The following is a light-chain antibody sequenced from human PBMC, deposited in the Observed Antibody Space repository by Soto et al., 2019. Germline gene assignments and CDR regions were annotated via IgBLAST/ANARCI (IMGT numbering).Light chain of an antibody. CDR3: LLYLGGGIWV. CDR1: SGPVFTSSY. Sequence: QTVVTQEPSFSVSPGGTVTLTCGLSSGPVFTSSYPNWYQQTPGQAPRTLIFNTNTRSSGVPDRFSGSILGDKAALTITGAQADDDSYYYCLLYLGGGIWVFGAGTQLTVL. CDR2: NTN. V-gene: IGLV8-61*01. J-gene: IGLJ3*02.